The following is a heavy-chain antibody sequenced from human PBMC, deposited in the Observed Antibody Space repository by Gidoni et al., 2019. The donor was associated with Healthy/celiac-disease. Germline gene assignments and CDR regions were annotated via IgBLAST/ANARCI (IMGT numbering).Heavy chain of an antibody. CDR3: AKGSGWYWVGDFDY. CDR2: ISWNSGSI. J-gene: IGHJ4*02. Sequence: EVQLVESVGGLVQPGRSLRLSCAASGFTFDDYAMHWVRQAPGKGLEWVSGISWNSGSIGYADSVKGRFTIPRDNAKNSLYLQMNSLRAEDTALYYCAKGSGWYWVGDFDYWGQGTLVTVSS. D-gene: IGHD6-19*01. V-gene: IGHV3-9*01. CDR1: GFTFDDYA.